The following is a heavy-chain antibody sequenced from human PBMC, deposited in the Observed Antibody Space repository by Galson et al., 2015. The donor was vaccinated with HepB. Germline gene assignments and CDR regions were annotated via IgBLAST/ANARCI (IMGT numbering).Heavy chain of an antibody. V-gene: IGHV3-48*02. CDR3: AAITMIVVVIPDYGMDV. CDR2: ISSSSSTI. J-gene: IGHJ6*02. CDR1: GFTFSSYS. Sequence: SLRLSCAASGFTFSSYSTNWVRQAPGKGLEWVSYISSSSSTIYYADSVKGRFTISRDNAKNSLYLQMNSLRDEDTAVYYCAAITMIVVVIPDYGMDVWGQGTTVTVSS. D-gene: IGHD3-22*01.